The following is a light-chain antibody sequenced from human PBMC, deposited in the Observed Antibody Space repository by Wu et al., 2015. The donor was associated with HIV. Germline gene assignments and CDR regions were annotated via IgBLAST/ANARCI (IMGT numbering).Light chain of an antibody. Sequence: DIQMTQSPSTLSASVGDRVTITCRASQSISSWLAWYQQKPGKAPKLLIYKASNLDGGVPSRFSGSGSGTEFTLTISSLQPDDFATYYCQQYSTYSGTFGQGTKVEIK. CDR2: KAS. CDR3: QQYSTYSGT. J-gene: IGKJ1*01. V-gene: IGKV1-5*03. CDR1: QSISSW.